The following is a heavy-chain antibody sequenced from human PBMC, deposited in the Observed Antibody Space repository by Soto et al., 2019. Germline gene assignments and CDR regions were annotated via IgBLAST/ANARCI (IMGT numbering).Heavy chain of an antibody. D-gene: IGHD1-26*01. CDR2: ISGSGGST. J-gene: IGHJ6*02. Sequence: GGSLRLSCAASGFTFSSYAMSWVRQAPGKGLEWVSAISGSGGSTYYADSVKGRFTISRDNSKNTLYLQMNSLRAEDTAVYYCAKCPLSGSYDHYYNCMDVCGQGTTVTVSS. CDR3: AKCPLSGSYDHYYNCMDV. V-gene: IGHV3-23*01. CDR1: GFTFSSYA.